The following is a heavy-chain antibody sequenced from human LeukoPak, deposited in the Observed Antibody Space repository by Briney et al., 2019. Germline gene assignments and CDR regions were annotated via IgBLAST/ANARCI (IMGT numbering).Heavy chain of an antibody. CDR3: ARDLTIFGYYYMDV. D-gene: IGHD3-3*01. CDR2: IIPNNGGT. CDR1: GYTFTAYY. J-gene: IGHJ6*03. V-gene: IGHV1-2*06. Sequence: GASVRVSCKASGYTFTAYYIHWVRQAPGQGLEWMGRIIPNNGGTNYAQKFQGRVTMTRDTSINTAYMELSSLRSDDTAVYYCARDLTIFGYYYMDVWGKGTMVTVSS.